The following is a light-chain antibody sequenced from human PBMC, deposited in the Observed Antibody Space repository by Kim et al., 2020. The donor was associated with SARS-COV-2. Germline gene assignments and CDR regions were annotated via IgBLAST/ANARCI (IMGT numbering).Light chain of an antibody. CDR2: EDN. V-gene: IGLV6-57*01. CDR1: SGSIASNS. CDR3: QSYDITGEV. J-gene: IGLJ2*01. Sequence: GKTVTISCTRSSGSIASNSVQWPQQRPGSSPTTVIYEDNQRPSGVPDRFSGSIDSSSNSASLTISGLKTEDEADYYCQSYDITGEVFGGGTQLTVL.